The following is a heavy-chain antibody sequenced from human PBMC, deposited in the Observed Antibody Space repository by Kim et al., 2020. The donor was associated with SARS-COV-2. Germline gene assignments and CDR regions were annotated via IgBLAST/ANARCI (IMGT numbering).Heavy chain of an antibody. Sequence: SETLSLTCTVSGDSISSGSHYWSWIRQPAGKGLEWIGRIYTSGSTNYNPSLKSRVTISVDTSKNLFSLKLSSVSAADTAVYYCAREEPAFSSSWPDSWGQGTLVSVSS. D-gene: IGHD6-13*01. CDR3: AREEPAFSSSWPDS. CDR2: IYTSGST. V-gene: IGHV4-61*02. CDR1: GDSISSGSHY. J-gene: IGHJ4*02.